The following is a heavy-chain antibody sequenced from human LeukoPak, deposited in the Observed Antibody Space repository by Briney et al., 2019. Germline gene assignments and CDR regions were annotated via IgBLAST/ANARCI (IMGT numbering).Heavy chain of an antibody. CDR2: IIPIFGTA. CDR1: GGTFSSYA. D-gene: IGHD2-2*01. CDR3: ARHDIVVVPAAIDYYYYGMDV. V-gene: IGHV1-69*13. Sequence: SVTVSCKASGGTFSSYAISWVRQAPGQGLEWMGGIIPIFGTANYAQKFQGRVTITADESTSTAYMEQSSLRSEDTAVYYCARHDIVVVPAAIDYYYYGMDVWGQGTTVTVSS. J-gene: IGHJ6*02.